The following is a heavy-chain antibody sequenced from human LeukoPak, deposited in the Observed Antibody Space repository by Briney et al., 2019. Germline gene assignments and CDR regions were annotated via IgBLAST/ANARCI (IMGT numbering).Heavy chain of an antibody. Sequence: GASVKVSCKASGYSFTSNVISWVRQAPGQGLEWMGWISAYNGNTNYAQKLQGRVTMTTDTSTSTAYMELRSLRSDDTAVYYCARTYDSSGGSYYYYYYMDVWGKGTTVTVSS. D-gene: IGHD3-22*01. J-gene: IGHJ6*03. V-gene: IGHV1-18*01. CDR2: ISAYNGNT. CDR3: ARTYDSSGGSYYYYYYMDV. CDR1: GYSFTSNV.